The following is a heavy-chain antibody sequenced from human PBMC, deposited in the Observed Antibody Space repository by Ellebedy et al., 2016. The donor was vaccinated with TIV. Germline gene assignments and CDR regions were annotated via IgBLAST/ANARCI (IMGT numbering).Heavy chain of an antibody. CDR2: IYYSGST. J-gene: IGHJ2*01. CDR1: GGSISSYY. CDR3: ARRNGYYDSSGYGWYFDL. V-gene: IGHV4-59*08. Sequence: MPGGSLRLSCTVSGGSISSYYWSWIRQPPGKGLEWIGYIYYSGSTNYNPSLKSRVTISVDTSKNQFSLKLSSVTAADTAVYYCARRNGYYDSSGYGWYFDLWGRGTLVTVSS. D-gene: IGHD3-22*01.